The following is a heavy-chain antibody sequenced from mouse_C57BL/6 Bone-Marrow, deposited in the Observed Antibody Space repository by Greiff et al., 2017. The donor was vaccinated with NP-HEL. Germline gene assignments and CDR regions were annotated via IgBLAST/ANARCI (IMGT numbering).Heavy chain of an antibody. V-gene: IGHV1-50*01. CDR3: ARGHYGSSYGFAY. J-gene: IGHJ3*01. CDR2: IDPSDSYT. Sequence: QVQLKQPGAELVKPGASVKLSCKASGYTFTSYWMQWVKQRPGQGLEWIGEIDPSDSYTNYNQKFKGKATLTVDTSSSTAYMQLSSLTSEDSAVYYCARGHYGSSYGFAYWGQGTLVTVSA. CDR1: GYTFTSYW. D-gene: IGHD1-1*01.